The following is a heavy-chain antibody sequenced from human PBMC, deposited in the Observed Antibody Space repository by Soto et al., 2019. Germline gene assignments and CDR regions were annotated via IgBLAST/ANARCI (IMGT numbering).Heavy chain of an antibody. CDR3: ARPEGDYFYNHMDV. CDR1: GFTLSRYV. J-gene: IGHJ6*03. CDR2: ISGSGGGA. V-gene: IGHV3-23*01. D-gene: IGHD3-16*01. Sequence: PGGSLRLSCAASGFTLSRYVMSWVRQAPGKGLEWVSVISGSGGGAFYADSVKGRFTISRDNSKNTLYLEMRSLRAEDSAVYYCARPEGDYFYNHMDVWGKGTTVTVSS.